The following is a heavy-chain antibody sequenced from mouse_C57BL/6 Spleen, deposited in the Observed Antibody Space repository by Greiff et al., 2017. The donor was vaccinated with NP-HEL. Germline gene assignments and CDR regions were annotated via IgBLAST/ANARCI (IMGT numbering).Heavy chain of an antibody. CDR1: GFTFSDYG. CDR3: ARPSNCCGSSLAY. CDR2: ISSGSSTI. Sequence: EVQGVESGGGLVKPGGSLKLSCAASGFTFSDYGMHWVRQAPEKGLEWVAYISSGSSTIYYADTVKGRFTISRDNAKNTLFLQMTSLRSEDTAMYYGARPSNCCGSSLAYWGQGTLVTVSA. J-gene: IGHJ3*01. D-gene: IGHD1-1*01. V-gene: IGHV5-17*01.